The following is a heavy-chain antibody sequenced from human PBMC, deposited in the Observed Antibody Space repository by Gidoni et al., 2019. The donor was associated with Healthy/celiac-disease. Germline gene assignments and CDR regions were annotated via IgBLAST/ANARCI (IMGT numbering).Heavy chain of an antibody. D-gene: IGHD6-13*01. CDR3: ARSAKRWFDP. CDR2: IYHSGSS. CDR1: GYSISSGYY. V-gene: IGHV4-38-2*01. J-gene: IGHJ5*02. Sequence: QVQLQESGPGLVKPSETLSLTCAVSGYSISSGYYWGWIRQPPGKGLEWIGSIYHSGSSYYNPSLKSRVTISVDTSKNQFSLKLSSVTAADTAVYYCARSAKRWFDPWRQGTLVTVSS.